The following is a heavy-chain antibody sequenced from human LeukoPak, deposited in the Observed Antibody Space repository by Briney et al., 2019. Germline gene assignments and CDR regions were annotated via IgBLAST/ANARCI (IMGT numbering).Heavy chain of an antibody. Sequence: GASVKVSCKTSGYTFTSYGMHWVRQAPGQGLEWMGRINPNSGGTNYAQKFQGRVTMTRDTSISTAYMELSRLRSDDTAVYYCARSDFEMTTGDIDYWGQGTLVTVSS. V-gene: IGHV1-2*06. CDR2: INPNSGGT. CDR1: GYTFTSYG. J-gene: IGHJ4*02. CDR3: ARSDFEMTTGDIDY. D-gene: IGHD3-9*01.